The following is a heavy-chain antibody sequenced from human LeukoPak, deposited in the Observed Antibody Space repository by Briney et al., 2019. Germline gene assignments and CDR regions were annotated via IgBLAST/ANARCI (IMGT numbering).Heavy chain of an antibody. Sequence: PGGSLRLSCAASGFTFSSYSMNWVRQAPGKGLEWVSSISSSSSYIYYADSVKGRFTISRDNAKNTLYLQMNSLRAEDTAVYYCASADGDFRYYWGQGTLVTVSS. J-gene: IGHJ4*02. V-gene: IGHV3-21*01. CDR3: ASADGDFRYY. D-gene: IGHD4-17*01. CDR2: ISSSSSYI. CDR1: GFTFSSYS.